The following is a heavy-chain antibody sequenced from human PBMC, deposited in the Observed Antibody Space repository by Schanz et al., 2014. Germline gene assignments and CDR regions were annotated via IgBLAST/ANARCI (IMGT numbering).Heavy chain of an antibody. CDR1: GYTFTGYY. Sequence: QVQLLQSGAEVKKPGASVKVSCKASGYTFTGYYMHWVRQAPGQGLEWMGWINPNSGGTIYAQMFQGRVTMTTDAYISTTYMELSRLTSDAAAVFFCARENTAGAGMPRVMDVWGQGTTVTVTS. J-gene: IGHJ6*02. D-gene: IGHD6-19*01. CDR3: ARENTAGAGMPRVMDV. V-gene: IGHV1-2*02. CDR2: INPNSGGT.